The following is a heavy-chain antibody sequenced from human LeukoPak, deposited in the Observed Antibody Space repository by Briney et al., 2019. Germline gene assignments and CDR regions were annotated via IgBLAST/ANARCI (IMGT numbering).Heavy chain of an antibody. J-gene: IGHJ4*02. CDR3: ARWSCSGGGCYAFFDY. Sequence: SETLSLTCAVYGGSFSGYYWSWIRQPPGKGLEWIGEVNHSGGTNYNPSLKSRVTISVDTSKKQFSLKLSSVTAADTAVYYCARWSCSGGGCYAFFDYWGQGTLVTVSS. CDR1: GGSFSGYY. CDR2: VNHSGGT. V-gene: IGHV4-34*01. D-gene: IGHD2-15*01.